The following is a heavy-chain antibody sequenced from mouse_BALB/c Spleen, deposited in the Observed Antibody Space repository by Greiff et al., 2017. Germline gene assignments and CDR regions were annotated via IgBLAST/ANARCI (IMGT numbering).Heavy chain of an antibody. CDR3: ARHTMITTNFDY. CDR1: GFTFSSYA. J-gene: IGHJ2*01. V-gene: IGHV5-9-3*01. D-gene: IGHD2-4*01. Sequence: EVKVVESGGGSVKPGGSLKLSCAASGFTFSSYAMSWVRQTPEKRLEWVATISSGGSYTYYPDSVKGRFTISRDNAKNTLYLQMSSLRSEDTAMYYCARHTMITTNFDYWGQGTTLTVSS. CDR2: ISSGGSYT.